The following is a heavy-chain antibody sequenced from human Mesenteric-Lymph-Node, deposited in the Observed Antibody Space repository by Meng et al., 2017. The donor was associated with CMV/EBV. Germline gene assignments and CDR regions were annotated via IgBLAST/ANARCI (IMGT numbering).Heavy chain of an antibody. J-gene: IGHJ3*02. Sequence: ASVKVSCKASGYTFTTFDIHWVRQANGQGLEWMGWMNPDSGDTGYAQNFRGRVTIARNTSIRTAYMELSSLRSEDTAVYYCARGGSNGFDAFDIWGQGTMVTVSS. CDR2: MNPDSGDT. CDR1: GYTFTTFD. CDR3: ARGGSNGFDAFDI. V-gene: IGHV1-8*03. D-gene: IGHD3-22*01.